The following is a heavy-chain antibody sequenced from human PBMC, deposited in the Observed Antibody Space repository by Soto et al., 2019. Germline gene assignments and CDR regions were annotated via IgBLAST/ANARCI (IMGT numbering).Heavy chain of an antibody. CDR2: ISYDGTNK. Sequence: XVSLRLSCAASGFSFSISPMHWVRQAPGKGPEWVALISYDGTNKFYADSVKGRFTISRDNSKSTLYLQVDSLRPEDAAVYYCARDPKTSGGQHWAFNYFDSWGQGTLVTVSS. V-gene: IGHV3-30-3*01. CDR1: GFSFSISP. J-gene: IGHJ4*02. D-gene: IGHD7-27*01. CDR3: ARDPKTSGGQHWAFNYFDS.